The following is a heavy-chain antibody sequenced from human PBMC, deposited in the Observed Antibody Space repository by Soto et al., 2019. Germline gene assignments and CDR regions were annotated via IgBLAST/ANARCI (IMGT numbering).Heavy chain of an antibody. J-gene: IGHJ2*01. Sequence: EVQLVESGGGLVQPGGSLRLSCAASGFTFSDYWMHWVRQAPGKGLVWVSRINDDGSSTRYADSVKGRFTISRDNAKNTLYLQLNSLRVDDTSVYYCARSGYSSCWTGWYFDLWGRGTLVPVSS. V-gene: IGHV3-74*01. CDR1: GFTFSDYW. CDR2: INDDGSST. D-gene: IGHD6-19*01. CDR3: ARSGYSSCWTGWYFDL.